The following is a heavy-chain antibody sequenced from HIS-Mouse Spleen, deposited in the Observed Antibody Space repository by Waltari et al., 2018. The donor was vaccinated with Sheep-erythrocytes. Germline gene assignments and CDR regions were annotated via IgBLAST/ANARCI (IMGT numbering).Heavy chain of an antibody. D-gene: IGHD6-13*01. Sequence: AAISYDGSNKYYADSAKGRFTISRDNSKNTLYLQMNSLRAEDTAVYYCARGAYSSSWYPFQHWGQGTLVTVSS. CDR2: ISYDGSNK. V-gene: IGHV3-30-3*01. CDR3: ARGAYSSSWYPFQH. J-gene: IGHJ1*01.